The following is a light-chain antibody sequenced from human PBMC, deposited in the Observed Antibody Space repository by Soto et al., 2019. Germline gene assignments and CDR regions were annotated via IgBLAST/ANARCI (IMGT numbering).Light chain of an antibody. CDR3: QQYKSYSPRT. V-gene: IGKV1-5*01. Sequence: DIQLTQSPSTLSASVGDGVTITCRASQTISNWLAWYQQRPGKPPQRLLSDPSRLESGVPSRFSGSGSGTEFTLTISSLQPDDSATFYCQQYKSYSPRTFGQGTKVEIK. J-gene: IGKJ1*01. CDR1: QTISNW. CDR2: DPS.